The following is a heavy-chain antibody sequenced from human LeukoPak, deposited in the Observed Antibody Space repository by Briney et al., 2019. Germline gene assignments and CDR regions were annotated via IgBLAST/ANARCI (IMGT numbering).Heavy chain of an antibody. CDR2: IVNDGSGA. CDR3: VRDSPHSGFNIDFDY. D-gene: IGHD2-15*01. V-gene: IGHV3-74*01. J-gene: IGHJ4*02. Sequence: PGGSLRLSCAASGFTFSSHWMHWVRQAPGKGLVWISRIVNDGSGATYVDSVKGRFTTSRDIAKNTLFLQMNSLRAEDTAVYYCVRDSPHSGFNIDFDYWGQGTLVTVSS. CDR1: GFTFSSHW.